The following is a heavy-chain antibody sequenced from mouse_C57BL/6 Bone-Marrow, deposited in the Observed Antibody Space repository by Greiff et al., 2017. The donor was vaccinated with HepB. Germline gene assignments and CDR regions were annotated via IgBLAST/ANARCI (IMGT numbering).Heavy chain of an antibody. CDR2: IDPENGDT. CDR1: GFNIKDDY. J-gene: IGHJ4*01. V-gene: IGHV14-4*01. CDR3: TTGLLYYAMDY. Sequence: VQLKQSGAELVRPGASVKLSCTASGFNIKDDYMPWVKQRPEQGLEWIGWIDPENGDTEYASKYQGKATITADTSSNTAYLQLSSLTSEDTAVYYCTTGLLYYAMDYWGQGTSVTVSS. D-gene: IGHD1-1*01.